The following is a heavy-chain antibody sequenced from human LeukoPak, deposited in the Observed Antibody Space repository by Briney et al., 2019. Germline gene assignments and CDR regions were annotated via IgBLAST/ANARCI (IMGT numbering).Heavy chain of an antibody. Sequence: GGSLRLSCTASGFTFSRYWVSWVRQARGGGREGVANIKQDGSGKYYVDSVKRRFTISRDNAKNSLYLQMNSLRAEDTAVYYCARDYPDGGGGRYFDWLPVFWGQGTLVTVSS. CDR3: ARDYPDGGGGRYFDWLPVF. J-gene: IGHJ4*02. V-gene: IGHV3-7*01. D-gene: IGHD3-9*01. CDR1: GFTFSRYW. CDR2: IKQDGSGK.